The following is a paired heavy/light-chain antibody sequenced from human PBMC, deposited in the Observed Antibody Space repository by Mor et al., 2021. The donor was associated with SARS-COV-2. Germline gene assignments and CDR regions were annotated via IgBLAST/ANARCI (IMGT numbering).Heavy chain of an antibody. CDR1: GFTFSSYG. Sequence: QVQLVESGGGVVQPGRSLRLSCAASGFTFSSYGMHWVRQAPGMGLEWVAVIWNDGSNKYYADSVKGRFTISRDNAKNTLYLQMNSLRDEDTAVYYCARSFVVVPAAISNWFDPWGQGTLVTVSS. D-gene: IGHD2-2*02. CDR3: ARSFVVVPAAISNWFDP. V-gene: IGHV3-33*01. J-gene: IGHJ5*02. CDR2: IWNDGSNK.
Light chain of an antibody. CDR3: QHRYSWPLT. CDR2: DAS. Sequence: EIVLTQSPATLSLSPGERATLSCRASQSVSGYLAWYQQKPGQAPRLLIYDASNRATGIPARFSGSGSGTDFTLTISSLEPEDFAVYYCQHRYSWPLTFGGGTKVEIK. CDR1: QSVSGY. J-gene: IGKJ4*01. V-gene: IGKV3-11*01.